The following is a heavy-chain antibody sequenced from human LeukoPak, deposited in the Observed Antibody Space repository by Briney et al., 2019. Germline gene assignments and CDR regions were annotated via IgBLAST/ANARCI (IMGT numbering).Heavy chain of an antibody. CDR3: TRFGGTDY. D-gene: IGHD4-23*01. CDR1: GGSFSSSSYY. Sequence: SETLSLTCTVSGGSFSSSSYYWGWIRQPPGKGLEWIGSIYYSGSTYYNPSLKSRVTISVDTSKNQFALKLSSVTAADTAVYYCTRFGGTDYWGQGTLVTVSS. V-gene: IGHV4-39*06. J-gene: IGHJ4*02. CDR2: IYYSGST.